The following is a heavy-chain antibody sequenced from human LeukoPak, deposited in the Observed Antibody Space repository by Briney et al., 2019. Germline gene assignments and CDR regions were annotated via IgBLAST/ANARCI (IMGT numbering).Heavy chain of an antibody. D-gene: IGHD6-19*01. CDR3: ARDRVGSGWPRPYYFEF. CDR2: MNPNTGAT. J-gene: IGHJ4*02. V-gene: IGHV1-2*02. Sequence: ASVKVSCKPSGYTFTGYYLHWVRQAPGQALEWMGWMNPNTGATMYAQKFQDRVSMSRDTSSSTAYMDLTSLRSDVTAVYFCARDRVGSGWPRPYYFEFWGQGTLVTVSS. CDR1: GYTFTGYY.